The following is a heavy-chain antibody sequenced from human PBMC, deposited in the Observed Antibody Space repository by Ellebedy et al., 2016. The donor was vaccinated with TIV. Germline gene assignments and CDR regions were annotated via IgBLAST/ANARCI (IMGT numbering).Heavy chain of an antibody. Sequence: GESLKISCKGSGYSFTSYWISWVRQMPGNGLEWMGIVWPGDSDARYSPSFQGQVTISVDKSISTAYLQWSSLRASDSAMYYCARQGGSYWANLDSWGQGTLVTVSS. CDR3: ARQGGSYWANLDS. V-gene: IGHV5-51*01. CDR1: GYSFTSYW. J-gene: IGHJ4*02. CDR2: VWPGDSDA. D-gene: IGHD1-26*01.